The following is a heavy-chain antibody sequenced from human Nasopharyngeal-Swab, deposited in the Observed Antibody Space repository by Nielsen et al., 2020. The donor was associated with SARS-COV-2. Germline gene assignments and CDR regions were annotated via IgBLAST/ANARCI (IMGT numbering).Heavy chain of an antibody. CDR1: GFTFSSYA. J-gene: IGHJ4*02. D-gene: IGHD6-19*01. V-gene: IGHV3-30*18. CDR2: ISYDGSNK. CDR3: AKDLSSGSQSGY. Sequence: GESLKISCAASGFTFSSYAMSWVRQAPGKGLEWVAVISYDGSNKYYADSVKGRFTISRDNSKNTLYLQMNSLRAEDTAVYYCAKDLSSGSQSGYWGQGTLVTVSS.